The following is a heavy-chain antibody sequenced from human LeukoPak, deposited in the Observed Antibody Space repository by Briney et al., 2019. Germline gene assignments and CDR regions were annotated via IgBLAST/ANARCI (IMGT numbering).Heavy chain of an antibody. CDR2: ISYDGSNK. CDR1: GFTFSSSG. J-gene: IGHJ4*02. CDR3: AKDAAGALDC. Sequence: GGSLRLSCAASGFTFSSSGMHWVRQAPGKGLEWVAYISYDGSNKNYADSVKGRFTISRDNSKNTLYLQMNRLRAEDTAVYYCAKDAAGALDCWGQGTLVTVPS. D-gene: IGHD4/OR15-4a*01. V-gene: IGHV3-30*18.